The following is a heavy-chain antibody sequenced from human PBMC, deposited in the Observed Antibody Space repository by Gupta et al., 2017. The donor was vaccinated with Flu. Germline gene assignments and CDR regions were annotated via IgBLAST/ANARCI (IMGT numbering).Heavy chain of an antibody. Sequence: QVLLQVSGPRLVTPSETLPLTCSVSGDSVTSSYWAWIRPPAGKALEWMGRVDTTGSTIVNPSLKSRVRRSVDRSNNRLSMTLTSVTAADTAGDDGARKGTTASGAGCDSWGPGVLVTVSS. J-gene: IGHJ5*01. CDR1: GDSVTSSY. V-gene: IGHV4-4*07. D-gene: IGHD1-1*01. CDR3: ARKGTTASGAGCDS. CDR2: VDTTGST.